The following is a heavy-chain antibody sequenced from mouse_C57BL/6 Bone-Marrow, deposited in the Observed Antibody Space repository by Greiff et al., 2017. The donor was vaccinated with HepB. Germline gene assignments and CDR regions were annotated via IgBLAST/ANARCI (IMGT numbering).Heavy chain of an antibody. V-gene: IGHV14-4*01. Sequence: EVKLQESGAELVRPGASVKLSCTASGFNIKDDYMHWVKQRPEQGLEWSGWIDPENGDTEYASKFQGKATITADTASNTAYLQLSGLTSEATAVYYCTTDPLAMDYWGQGTSVTVSS. J-gene: IGHJ4*01. CDR1: GFNIKDDY. D-gene: IGHD6-1*01. CDR2: IDPENGDT. CDR3: TTDPLAMDY.